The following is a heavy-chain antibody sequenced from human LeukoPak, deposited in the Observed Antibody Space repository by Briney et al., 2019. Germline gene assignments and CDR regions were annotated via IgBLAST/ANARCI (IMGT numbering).Heavy chain of an antibody. CDR3: ARVTQFDY. J-gene: IGHJ4*02. V-gene: IGHV4-30-2*01. Sequence: NPSETLSLTCTVSGGSISSGGYYWSWIRQPPGKGLEWIGYIYHSGSTYYNPSLKSRVTISVDKSKNQFSLKLISVTAADTAVYYCARVTQFDYWGQGTLVTVSS. CDR1: GGSISSGGYY. CDR2: IYHSGST.